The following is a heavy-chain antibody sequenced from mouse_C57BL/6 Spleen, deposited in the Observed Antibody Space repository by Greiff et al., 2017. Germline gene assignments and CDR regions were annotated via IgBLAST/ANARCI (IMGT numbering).Heavy chain of an antibody. V-gene: IGHV1-42*01. Sequence: EVQLQQSGPELVKPGASVKISCKASGYSFTGYYMNWVKQSPEKSLEWIGEINPSSGGTTYNQKFKAKATLTVDKSSSTAYMQLKSLTSEDSAVYYCARDLYYPGYFDVWGTGTTVTVSS. CDR2: INPSSGGT. J-gene: IGHJ1*03. CDR3: ARDLYYPGYFDV. CDR1: GYSFTGYY. D-gene: IGHD1-1*01.